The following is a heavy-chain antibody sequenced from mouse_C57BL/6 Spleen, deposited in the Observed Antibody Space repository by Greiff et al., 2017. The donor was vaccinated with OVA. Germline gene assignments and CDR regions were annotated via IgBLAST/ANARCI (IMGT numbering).Heavy chain of an antibody. CDR2: INPNNGGT. D-gene: IGHD3-1*01. CDR1: GYTFTDYN. V-gene: IGHV1-22*01. J-gene: IGHJ4*01. CDR3: AIHRGYAMDY. Sequence: EVQGVESGPELVKPGASVKMSCKASGYTFTDYNMHWVKQSHGKSLEWIGYINPNNGGTSYNQKFKGKATLTVNKSSSTAYMELRSLTSEDSAVYYCAIHRGYAMDYWGQGTSVTVSS.